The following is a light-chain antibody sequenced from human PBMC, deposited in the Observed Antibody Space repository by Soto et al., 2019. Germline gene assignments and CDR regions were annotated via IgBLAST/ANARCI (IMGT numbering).Light chain of an antibody. CDR3: QKCGVAPFT. CDR2: GAS. Sequence: IQLTQSPSSLSASVGDRVSISCRASQGNNTFVAWYQQKSGKAPKLLIYGASTLQSGVPSRFSGSGSGTEFTLTISGLQPEDFATYYCQKCGVAPFTFGGGTKVEI. V-gene: IGKV1-9*01. CDR1: QGNNTF. J-gene: IGKJ4*01.